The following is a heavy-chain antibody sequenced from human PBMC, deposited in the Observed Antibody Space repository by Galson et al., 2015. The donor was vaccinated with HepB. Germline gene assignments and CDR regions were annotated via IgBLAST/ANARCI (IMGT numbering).Heavy chain of an antibody. CDR3: ARGGCYDYDYVWGSYRYTDY. CDR2: ISYDGSNK. V-gene: IGHV3-30*04. D-gene: IGHD3-16*02. Sequence: CAASGFTFSSYAMHWVRQAPAKELEWVAVISYDGSNKYYADSVKGRFTISRDNSQNTLYVQMNSLRAEDTAVYYCARGGCYDYDYVWGSYRYTDYWGQGTLVTVSS. CDR1: GFTFSSYA. J-gene: IGHJ4*02.